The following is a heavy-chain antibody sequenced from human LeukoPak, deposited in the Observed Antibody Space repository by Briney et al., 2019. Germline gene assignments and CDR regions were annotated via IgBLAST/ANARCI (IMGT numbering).Heavy chain of an antibody. Sequence: SETLSLTCTVSGGSISSYHWSWIRQPPGKGLEWIGYIYYSGSTNYNPSLKSRVTISVDTSKNQFSLKLSSVTAADTAVYYCARVEKSENYYDSSGYYGYWGQGTLVTVSS. D-gene: IGHD3-22*01. V-gene: IGHV4-59*01. CDR1: GGSISSYH. J-gene: IGHJ4*02. CDR2: IYYSGST. CDR3: ARVEKSENYYDSSGYYGY.